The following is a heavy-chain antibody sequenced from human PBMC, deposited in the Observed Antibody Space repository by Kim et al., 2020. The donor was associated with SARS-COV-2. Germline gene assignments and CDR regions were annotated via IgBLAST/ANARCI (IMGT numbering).Heavy chain of an antibody. V-gene: IGHV3-23*05. CDR3: AKRSGDTSRPFDY. D-gene: IGHD2-21*02. J-gene: IGHJ4*02. Sequence: YADPVQGRFTISRDSSKNTLYLQMNSLRAEDTAVYYCAKRSGDTSRPFDYWGQGTPVTVSS.